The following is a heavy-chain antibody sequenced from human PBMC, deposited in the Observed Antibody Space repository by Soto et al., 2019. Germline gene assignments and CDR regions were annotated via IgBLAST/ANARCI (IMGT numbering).Heavy chain of an antibody. J-gene: IGHJ4*02. D-gene: IGHD3-16*01. Sequence: PGGSLRLSCLASGFTFSSYEMNWVRQAPGKGLEWISYIGSSGYTTYYADSVKGRFTISRDNAKNELYLQMNSLRGEDTAVYYCVRDPGDYDYDWGGDSWGQGTLVTVSS. CDR2: IGSSGYTT. CDR1: GFTFSSYE. V-gene: IGHV3-48*03. CDR3: VRDPGDYDYDWGGDS.